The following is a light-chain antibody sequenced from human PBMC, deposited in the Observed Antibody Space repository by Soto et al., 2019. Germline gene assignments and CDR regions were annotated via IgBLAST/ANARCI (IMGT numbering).Light chain of an antibody. CDR1: TSNIGSNA. CDR2: SNN. V-gene: IGLV1-44*01. CDR3: ATWDDILKGWV. J-gene: IGLJ3*02. Sequence: QSVLTQPPSASGTPGQRVTISCSGSTSNIGSNAVDWYQQHPGTAPKVLIYSNNQRPSGVPDRIFGSRSGTSASLAITGLQSEDEADYYCATWDDILKGWVFGGGTKLTVL.